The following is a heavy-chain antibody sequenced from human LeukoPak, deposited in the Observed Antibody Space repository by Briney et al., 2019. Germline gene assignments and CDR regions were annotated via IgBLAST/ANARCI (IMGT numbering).Heavy chain of an antibody. CDR2: ISGSGGST. CDR3: AKDTVEYYYDSSGYN. CDR1: GFTFRSYA. D-gene: IGHD3-22*01. Sequence: GGSLRLSCAPSGFTFRSYAIRWGRQAPGKGLEWVSAISGSGGSTYYADSVKGRFTISRDNSKNTLYLQMDSLRAEDTAVYYCAKDTVEYYYDSSGYNWGQGTLVTVSS. V-gene: IGHV3-23*01. J-gene: IGHJ4*02.